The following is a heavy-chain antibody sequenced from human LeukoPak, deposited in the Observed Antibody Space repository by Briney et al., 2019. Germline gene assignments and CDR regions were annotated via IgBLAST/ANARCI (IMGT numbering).Heavy chain of an antibody. CDR1: GFTFSSYG. CDR3: AKDFRGLGERYYFDY. D-gene: IGHD3-10*01. CDR2: IWYDGSNK. Sequence: GGSLRLSCAASGFTFSSYGMHWVRQAPGKGLEWVAVIWYDGSNKYYADSVKGRFTISRDNSKNTLYLQMNSLRAEDTAVYYCAKDFRGLGERYYFDYWGQGTLVTVSS. J-gene: IGHJ4*02. V-gene: IGHV3-33*06.